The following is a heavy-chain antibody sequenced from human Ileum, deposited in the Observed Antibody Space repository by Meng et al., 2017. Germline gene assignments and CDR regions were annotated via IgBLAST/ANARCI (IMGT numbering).Heavy chain of an antibody. CDR2: ISPTGDTT. Sequence: EVRLWGSGGDLLHPGGSLRLSCVASGFTFNIYSMSWVRQAPGKGLEWVSFISPTGDTTYYADSVKGRFTISRDNSKNTLFLQMNSLRAEDTAVYYCATESNFDYWGQGTLVTVSS. V-gene: IGHV3-23*01. CDR1: GFTFNIYS. CDR3: ATESNFDY. J-gene: IGHJ4*01.